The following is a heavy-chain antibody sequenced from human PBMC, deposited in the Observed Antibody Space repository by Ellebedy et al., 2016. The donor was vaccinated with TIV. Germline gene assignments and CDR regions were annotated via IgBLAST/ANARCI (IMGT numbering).Heavy chain of an antibody. J-gene: IGHJ2*01. Sequence: AASVKVSCKASGYTFTSYAMHWVRQAPGQRLEWMGWINAGNGNTKYSQKFQGRVTITRDTSASTAYMELSSLRSEDTAVYYCARAPVVIALREEIYWYFDLWGRGTLVTVSS. CDR1: GYTFTSYA. CDR3: ARAPVVIALREEIYWYFDL. CDR2: INAGNGNT. D-gene: IGHD2-21*01. V-gene: IGHV1-3*01.